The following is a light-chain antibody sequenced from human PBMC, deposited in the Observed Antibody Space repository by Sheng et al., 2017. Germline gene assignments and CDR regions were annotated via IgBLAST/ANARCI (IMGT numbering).Light chain of an antibody. CDR3: LQRSDWPLT. Sequence: EIVLTQSPATLSLSPGERATLSCRASQSIYNYLGWYQQKPGQSPRLLINDASNRATGIPARFSGSGSGTDFTLTISSLEPEDFAVYYCLQRSDWPLTFGGGTKVEIK. CDR2: DAS. V-gene: IGKV3-11*01. J-gene: IGKJ4*01. CDR1: QSIYNY.